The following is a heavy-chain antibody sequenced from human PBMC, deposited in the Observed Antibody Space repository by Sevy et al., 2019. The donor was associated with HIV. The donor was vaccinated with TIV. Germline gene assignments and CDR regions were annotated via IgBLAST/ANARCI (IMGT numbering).Heavy chain of an antibody. D-gene: IGHD5-12*01. CDR3: ARSGSEMATTWDFDY. Sequence: SETLSLTCTVSGGSISSYYWSWIRQPPGKGLEWIGYIYYSGSTNYNPSLKSRVTISVDTSKNQFSLKLSSVTAADTAVYYCARSGSEMATTWDFDYWGRGTLVTVSS. J-gene: IGHJ4*02. CDR1: GGSISSYY. CDR2: IYYSGST. V-gene: IGHV4-59*01.